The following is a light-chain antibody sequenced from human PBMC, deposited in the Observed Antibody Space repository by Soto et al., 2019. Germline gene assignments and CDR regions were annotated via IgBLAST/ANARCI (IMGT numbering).Light chain of an antibody. Sequence: EIVLTQSPGTLSLSPGERATLSCRASQSVSNNYLAWYQQKPGQAPRRLIYGASSRATGIPDRFSGSGSGTDFTLTISRLEPEDFAVYYCQQYVTSPWTFGQGTKVDIK. CDR1: QSVSNNY. V-gene: IGKV3-20*01. CDR3: QQYVTSPWT. CDR2: GAS. J-gene: IGKJ1*01.